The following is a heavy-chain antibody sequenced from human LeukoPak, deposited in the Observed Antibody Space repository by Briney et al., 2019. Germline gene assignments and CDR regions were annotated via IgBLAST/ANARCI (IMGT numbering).Heavy chain of an antibody. V-gene: IGHV3-48*01. CDR2: ISGSSSVI. D-gene: IGHD3-16*01. CDR3: ARDQGGGTFDF. Sequence: GSLRLSCAASGFTFSNYYMNWVRQAPGKGLEWVSYISGSSSVIYHADSVKGRVAISRDNAKNSLYLQMYSLRAEDTAIYYCARDQGGGTFDFWGQGTMVTVSS. J-gene: IGHJ3*01. CDR1: GFTFSNYY.